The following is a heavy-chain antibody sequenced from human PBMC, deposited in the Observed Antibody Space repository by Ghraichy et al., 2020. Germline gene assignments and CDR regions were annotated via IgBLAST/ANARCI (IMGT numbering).Heavy chain of an antibody. CDR3: ARHDAPSYYYGMDV. Sequence: SQTLSLTCTVSGGSISSYYWSWIRQPPGKGLEWIGYIYYSGSTNYNPSLKSRVTISVDTSKNQFSLKLSSVTAADTAVYYCARHDAPSYYYGMDVWGQGTTVTVSS. V-gene: IGHV4-59*08. CDR1: GGSISSYY. CDR2: IYYSGST. J-gene: IGHJ6*02.